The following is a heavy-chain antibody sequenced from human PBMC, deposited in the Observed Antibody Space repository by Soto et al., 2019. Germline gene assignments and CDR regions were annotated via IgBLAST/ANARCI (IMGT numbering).Heavy chain of an antibody. D-gene: IGHD4-17*01. CDR1: GFTFSSYG. CDR2: ISYDGNNK. J-gene: IGHJ4*02. CDR3: AKDHLETTVTTPSY. Sequence: GSLRLSCAASGFTFSSYGMHWVRQAPGKGLEWVAVISYDGNNKYYADSVKGRFTISRDNSKNTLYLQMNSLRAEDTAVYYCAKDHLETTVTTPSYWGQGTLVTVSS. V-gene: IGHV3-30*18.